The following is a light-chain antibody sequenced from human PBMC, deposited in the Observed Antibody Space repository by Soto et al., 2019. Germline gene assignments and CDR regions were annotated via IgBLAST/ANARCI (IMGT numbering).Light chain of an antibody. CDR2: KAS. Sequence: DIQMTQSPSTLSASVGDRVTITCRASQSISSWLAWYQQKPGKAHKLMIYKASSLESGVPPRFSGSGSGTEFTLTISSQQPDDFATNDCQQYNSYSRTFGQGTKVEIK. J-gene: IGKJ1*01. V-gene: IGKV1-5*03. CDR3: QQYNSYSRT. CDR1: QSISSW.